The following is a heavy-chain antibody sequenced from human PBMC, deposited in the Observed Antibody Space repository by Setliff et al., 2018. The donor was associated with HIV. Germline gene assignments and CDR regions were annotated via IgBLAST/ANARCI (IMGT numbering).Heavy chain of an antibody. J-gene: IGHJ6*03. Sequence: SETLSLTCAVYGGSFSGHSWTWVRQPPGKGLEWSGEINHSGSTSYNPPLKRRVAMSVDTSKNQFSLKLNSVTAADAGVYYCARGTTGYSSIWYRNGLTYYSYMDVWGKGTEVTVSS. D-gene: IGHD6-13*01. V-gene: IGHV4-34*01. CDR3: ARGTTGYSSIWYRNGLTYYSYMDV. CDR1: GGSFSGHS. CDR2: INHSGST.